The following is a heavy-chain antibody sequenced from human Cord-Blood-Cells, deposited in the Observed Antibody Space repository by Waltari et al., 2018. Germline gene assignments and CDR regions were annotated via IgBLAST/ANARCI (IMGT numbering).Heavy chain of an antibody. CDR1: GFTVSSNY. V-gene: IGHV3-53*01. J-gene: IGHJ4*02. D-gene: IGHD7-27*01. CDR2: IYSGGST. CDR3: ARERLGSRGFDY. Sequence: EVQLVESGGGLIQPGGSLRLSCAASGFTVSSNYMSWVRQAPGKGLEWVSVIYSGGSTYYAASVKGRFTISRENSKNTLYLQMNSLRAEDTAVYYCARERLGSRGFDYWGQGTLVTVSS.